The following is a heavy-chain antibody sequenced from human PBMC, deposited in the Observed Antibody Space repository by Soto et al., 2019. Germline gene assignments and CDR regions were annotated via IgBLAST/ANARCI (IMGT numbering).Heavy chain of an antibody. D-gene: IGHD6-13*01. CDR2: ISGSGSYI. CDR3: AQDRAGAARSPFDY. V-gene: IGHV3-23*01. J-gene: IGHJ4*02. CDR1: GFTFYSYA. Sequence: VQLWESGGGLVQPGGSLRLSCATSGFTFYSYAMSWVRQAPGKGLEWVSSISGSGSYIYYADSVKGRFTISRDNSKGTVYLQMSSLRVEDTSVYYCAQDRAGAARSPFDYWGQGTLVTVSS.